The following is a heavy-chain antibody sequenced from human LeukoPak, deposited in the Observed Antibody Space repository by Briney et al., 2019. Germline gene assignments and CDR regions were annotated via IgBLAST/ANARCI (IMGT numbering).Heavy chain of an antibody. Sequence: GESLRLSCEVSGFPFDTYAMSWVRQAPGRGLEWVSAISESGGKTYYADSVEGRFTISRDNSKNTLSLQMTSLRVEDTAVYYCSNSPPTYGDLDYWGQGTPVTVSS. CDR3: SNSPPTYGDLDY. J-gene: IGHJ4*02. D-gene: IGHD2/OR15-2a*01. CDR2: ISESGGKT. CDR1: GFPFDTYA. V-gene: IGHV3-23*01.